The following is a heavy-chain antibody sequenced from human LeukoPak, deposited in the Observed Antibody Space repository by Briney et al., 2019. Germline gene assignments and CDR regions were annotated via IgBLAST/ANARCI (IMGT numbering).Heavy chain of an antibody. CDR3: VVTTRSRSFDY. CDR1: GFTFSNYW. V-gene: IGHV3-7*01. Sequence: PGGSLRLSCAASGFTFSNYWMTWLRQAPGKGLEWVALISQDGRDKKYVDSVKGRFSVSRDNAENSVFLQMDSLRAEDTAFYYCVVTTRSRSFDYWGQGTLVTVSS. J-gene: IGHJ4*02. CDR2: ISQDGRDK. D-gene: IGHD1-1*01.